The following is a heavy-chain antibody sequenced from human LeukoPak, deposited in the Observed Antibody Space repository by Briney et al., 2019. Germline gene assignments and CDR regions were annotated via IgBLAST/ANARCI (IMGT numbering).Heavy chain of an antibody. CDR1: GYIFTTYW. CDR2: IAPSDSYT. V-gene: IGHV5-10-1*01. J-gene: IGHJ4*02. CDR3: ARHRPGYRNGYASFDY. D-gene: IGHD5-12*01. Sequence: GESLKISCKGSGYIFTTYWIGWVRQMPGKGLEWMGRIAPSDSYTNYSPSFQGHVTISPDKSISTAYLQWSSLKASDTAMYYCARHRPGYRNGYASFDYWGQGTLVTVSS.